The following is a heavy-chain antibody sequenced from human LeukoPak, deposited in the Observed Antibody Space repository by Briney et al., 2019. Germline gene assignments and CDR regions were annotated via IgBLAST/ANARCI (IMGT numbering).Heavy chain of an antibody. V-gene: IGHV3-48*03. CDR1: GFTFSSYE. CDR2: ISSSGSTI. Sequence: GGSLRLSCAASGFTFSSYEMNWVRQAPGKGLEWVSYISSSGSTIYYADSVKGRFTISRDNAKNSLYLQMNSLRAEDTALYYCARVAVWKSGSYLDYWGQGTLVTVSS. D-gene: IGHD1-26*01. J-gene: IGHJ4*02. CDR3: ARVAVWKSGSYLDY.